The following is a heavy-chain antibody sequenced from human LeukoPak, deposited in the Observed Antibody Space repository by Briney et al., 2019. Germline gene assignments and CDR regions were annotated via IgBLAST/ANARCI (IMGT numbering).Heavy chain of an antibody. Sequence: PVKVSCKASGGTFSSYAISWVRQAPGQGLEWMGRIIPILGIANYAQKFQGRVTITADKSTSTAYMELSSLRSEDTAVYYCARVSSGWYWGWFDPWGQGTLVTVSS. CDR1: GGTFSSYA. D-gene: IGHD6-19*01. V-gene: IGHV1-69*04. CDR3: ARVSSGWYWGWFDP. CDR2: IIPILGIA. J-gene: IGHJ5*02.